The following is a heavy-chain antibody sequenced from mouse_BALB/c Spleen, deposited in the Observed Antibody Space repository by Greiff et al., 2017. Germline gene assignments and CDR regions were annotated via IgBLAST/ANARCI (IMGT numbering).Heavy chain of an antibody. Sequence: EVKVEESGGGLVQPGGSLKLSCVASGFTFSNYWMNWVRQSPEKGLEWVAEIRLKSNNYATHYAESVKGRFTISRDDSKSSVYLQMNNLRAEDTGIYYCTRRSYYGYPFAYWGQGTLVTVSA. CDR3: TRRSYYGYPFAY. J-gene: IGHJ3*01. CDR1: GFTFSNYW. CDR2: IRLKSNNYAT. V-gene: IGHV6-6*02. D-gene: IGHD2-2*01.